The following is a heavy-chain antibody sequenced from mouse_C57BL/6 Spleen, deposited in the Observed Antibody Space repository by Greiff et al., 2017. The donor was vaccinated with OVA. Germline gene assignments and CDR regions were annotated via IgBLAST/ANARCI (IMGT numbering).Heavy chain of an antibody. CDR2: IRNKANNHAT. V-gene: IGHV6-6*01. D-gene: IGHD1-1*01. CDR1: GFTFSDAW. CDR3: TRPITTVVATDWYFDV. J-gene: IGHJ1*03. Sequence: EVKVEESGGGLVQPGGSMKLSCAASGFTFSDAWMDWVRQSPEKGLEWVAEIRNKANNHATYYAESVKGRFTISRDDSKSSVYLQMNSLRAEDTGIYYCTRPITTVVATDWYFDVWGTGTTVTVSS.